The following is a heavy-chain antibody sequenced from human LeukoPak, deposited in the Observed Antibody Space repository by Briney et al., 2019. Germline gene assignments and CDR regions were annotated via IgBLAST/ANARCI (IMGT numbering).Heavy chain of an antibody. J-gene: IGHJ4*02. V-gene: IGHV4-39*07. Sequence: PSETLSLTCTVSGGSVSSGNYYWSWIRQPPGKGLEWIGEINHSGSTNYNPSLKSRVTISVDTSKNQFSLKLSSVTAADTAVYYCARGKRGYSSSWYDYWGQGTLVTVSS. CDR1: GGSVSSGNYY. CDR2: INHSGST. D-gene: IGHD6-13*01. CDR3: ARGKRGYSSSWYDY.